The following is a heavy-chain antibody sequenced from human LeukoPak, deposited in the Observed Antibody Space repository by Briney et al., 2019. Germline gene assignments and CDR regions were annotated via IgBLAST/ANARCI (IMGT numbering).Heavy chain of an antibody. D-gene: IGHD1-7*01. Sequence: ASVKVSCKASEYTFTAYYMHWVRQAPGQGLEWMGWINPNSGGTNYAQKFQGRVTMTRDTSISTAYMELSRLRSDDTAVYYCARDMVGVLYNWNSDDAIDIWGQGTMVTVSS. J-gene: IGHJ3*02. V-gene: IGHV1-2*02. CDR1: EYTFTAYY. CDR3: ARDMVGVLYNWNSDDAIDI. CDR2: INPNSGGT.